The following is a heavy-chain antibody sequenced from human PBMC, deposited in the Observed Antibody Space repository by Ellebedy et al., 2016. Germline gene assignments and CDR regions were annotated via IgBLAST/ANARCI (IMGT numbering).Heavy chain of an antibody. Sequence: GGSLRLXXAASGFTFSSYGMHWVRQAPGKGLEWVAVISYDGSNKYYADSVKGRFTISRDNSKNTLYLQMNSLRAEDTAVYYCARGMGFLEWLVRYYYYGMDVWGQGTTVTVSS. J-gene: IGHJ6*02. D-gene: IGHD3-3*01. V-gene: IGHV3-30*03. CDR3: ARGMGFLEWLVRYYYYGMDV. CDR2: ISYDGSNK. CDR1: GFTFSSYG.